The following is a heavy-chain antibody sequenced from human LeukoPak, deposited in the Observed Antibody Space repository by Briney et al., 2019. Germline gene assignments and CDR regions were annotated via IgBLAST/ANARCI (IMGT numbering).Heavy chain of an antibody. CDR2: ISGSGGNT. D-gene: IGHD1-1*01. Sequence: GGSLRLSCVGSGFTFSNNPLSWVRQAPGKGLEWVSAISGSGGNTYYADSVRGRFTISRDNSKNTLFLQMDTLRADDTAVYYCATTKQARRYFDYWGQGTLVTVSS. V-gene: IGHV3-23*01. CDR1: GFTFSNNP. CDR3: ATTKQARRYFDY. J-gene: IGHJ4*02.